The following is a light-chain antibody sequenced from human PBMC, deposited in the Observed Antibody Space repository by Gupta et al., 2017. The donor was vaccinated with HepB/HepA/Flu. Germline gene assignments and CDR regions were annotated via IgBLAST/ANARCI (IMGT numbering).Light chain of an antibody. V-gene: IGLV4-60*03. CDR1: RGHSNYI. CDR3: ETGDSKV. Sequence: QPVLPQSSSAPSSLGASVKLTGTLSRGHSNYIIAWHQQQPGKAPRYLMKFEGSGRYNKGSGVPVRFSGSSSGADRHLTISNIESEDEADYYCETGDSKVFGGGTKLTVL. J-gene: IGLJ2*01. CDR2: FEGSGRY.